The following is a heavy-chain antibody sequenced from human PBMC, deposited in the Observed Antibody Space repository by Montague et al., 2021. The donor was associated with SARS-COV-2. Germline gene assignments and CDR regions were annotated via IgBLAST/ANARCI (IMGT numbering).Heavy chain of an antibody. D-gene: IGHD2-2*01. CDR1: GGSFSGYY. CDR3: ARVRAVPAAMRIFSLGRSYYGMDV. J-gene: IGHJ6*02. CDR2: INHSGST. Sequence: SETLSLTCAVYGGSFSGYYWSWIRQPPGKGLEWIGEINHSGSTNYYPSLKSRVTISVDTSKNQFSLKLSSVTAADTAVYYCARVRAVPAAMRIFSLGRSYYGMDVWGQGTTVTVSS. V-gene: IGHV4-34*01.